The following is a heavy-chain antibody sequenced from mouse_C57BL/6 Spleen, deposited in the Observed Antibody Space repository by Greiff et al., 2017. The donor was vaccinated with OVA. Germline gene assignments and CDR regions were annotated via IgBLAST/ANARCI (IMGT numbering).Heavy chain of an antibody. CDR2: IYPRSGNT. Sequence: QVQLQQSGAELARPGASVKLSCKASGYTFTSYGISWVKQRTGQGLEWIGEIYPRSGNTYYNEKFKGKATLTADKSSSTAYMELRNLTSEDSAVYVCAREGVRAVWYFGVWGTGATVSVAS. CDR1: GYTFTSYG. CDR3: AREGVRAVWYFGV. D-gene: IGHD3-3*01. J-gene: IGHJ1*03. V-gene: IGHV1-81*01.